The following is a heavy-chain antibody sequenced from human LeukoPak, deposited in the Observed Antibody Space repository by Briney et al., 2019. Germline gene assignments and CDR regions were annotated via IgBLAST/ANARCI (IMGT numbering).Heavy chain of an antibody. V-gene: IGHV3-23*01. Sequence: HPAGSLTLSCAASGFTFSSYSMNWVRQAPGKGLEWVSAVFGRDDSTYYADSVRGRFTISRDNSKSTLYLQMNSLRAEDTAIYYCAKSSAMTTMTTDWFDAWGQGTLVTVSS. D-gene: IGHD4-17*01. J-gene: IGHJ5*02. CDR1: GFTFSSYS. CDR3: AKSSAMTTMTTDWFDA. CDR2: VFGRDDST.